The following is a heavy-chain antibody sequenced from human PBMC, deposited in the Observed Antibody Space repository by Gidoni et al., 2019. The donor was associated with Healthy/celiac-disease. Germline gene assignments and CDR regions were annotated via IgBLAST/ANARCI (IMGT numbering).Heavy chain of an antibody. CDR1: GFTFSSYA. J-gene: IGHJ4*02. D-gene: IGHD3-3*01. CDR2: ISYDGSNK. V-gene: IGHV3-30-3*01. CDR3: ARDKQLTRVAPFDY. Sequence: QVQLVESGGGVVQPGRSLRLSCAASGFTFSSYAMHWVRQAPGKGLEWVAVISYDGSNKYYADSVKGRFTISRDNSKNTLYLQMNSLRAEDTAVYYCARDKQLTRVAPFDYWGQGTLVTVSS.